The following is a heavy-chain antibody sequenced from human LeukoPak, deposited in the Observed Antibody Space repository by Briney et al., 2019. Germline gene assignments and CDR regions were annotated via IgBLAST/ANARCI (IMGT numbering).Heavy chain of an antibody. D-gene: IGHD3-22*01. Sequence: GGSLRLSCAASGLTYRSYAMSWVRQAPGKGLEWVSAISGSGDSTYYADSVKGRFTISRDNSKNTLSLKMNSLRDDDTAVYYCAKDSDSTGSYGDYWGQGTLVTVSS. J-gene: IGHJ4*02. V-gene: IGHV3-23*01. CDR3: AKDSDSTGSYGDY. CDR1: GLTYRSYA. CDR2: ISGSGDST.